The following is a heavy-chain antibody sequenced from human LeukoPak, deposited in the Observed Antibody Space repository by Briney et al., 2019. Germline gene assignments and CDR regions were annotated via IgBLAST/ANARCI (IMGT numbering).Heavy chain of an antibody. J-gene: IGHJ5*02. CDR2: IYHSGST. V-gene: IGHV4-38-2*02. CDR1: GYSISSDYF. D-gene: IGHD3-10*01. Sequence: SETLSLTCTVSGYSISSDYFWGWIRQPPGKGLGRIGSIYHSGSTYYNPSLKSRVTISVDTSKNQFSLKLSSVTAADTAVYYCARGSYYYGSGRQNWFDPWGQGTLVTVSS. CDR3: ARGSYYYGSGRQNWFDP.